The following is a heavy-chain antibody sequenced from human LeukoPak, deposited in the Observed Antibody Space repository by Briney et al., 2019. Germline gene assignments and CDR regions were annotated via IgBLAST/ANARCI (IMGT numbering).Heavy chain of an antibody. Sequence: PSETLSLTCAVYGGSFSGYYWSWIRQPPGKGLEWIGEINHSGSTNYNPSLKSRVTISVDTSKNQFSLKLRSVTAADTAVYYCASPVSGSSGWYYNYWGQGTLVTVSS. CDR1: GGSFSGYY. CDR2: INHSGST. V-gene: IGHV4-34*01. J-gene: IGHJ4*02. D-gene: IGHD6-19*01. CDR3: ASPVSGSSGWYYNY.